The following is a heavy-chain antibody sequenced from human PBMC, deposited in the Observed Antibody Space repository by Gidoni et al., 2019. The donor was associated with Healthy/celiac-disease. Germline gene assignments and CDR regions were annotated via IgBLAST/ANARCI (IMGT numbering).Heavy chain of an antibody. CDR3: TRGTTYSSFDFDY. D-gene: IGHD6-6*01. CDR1: GFTFGDYA. CDR2: IRSKAYGGTT. J-gene: IGHJ4*02. V-gene: IGHV3-49*03. Sequence: EVQLVESGGGLVQPGRSLRLSCTASGFTFGDYAMSWFRQAPGKGLEWVGFIRSKAYGGTTEYAASVKGRFTISRDDSKSIAYLQMNSLKTEDTAVYYCTRGTTYSSFDFDYWGQGTLVTVSS.